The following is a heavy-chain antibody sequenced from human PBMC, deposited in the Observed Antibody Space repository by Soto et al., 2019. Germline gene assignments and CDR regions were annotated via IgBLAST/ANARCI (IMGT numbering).Heavy chain of an antibody. J-gene: IGHJ4*02. CDR1: GGSISSYY. V-gene: IGHV4-59*08. CDR2: IYYRGST. D-gene: IGHD3-9*01. CDR3: ARLEGLATISYYFDF. Sequence: SETLSLTCTVSGGSISSYYWSWIRQPPGNGLEWIGYIYYRGSTSYNPSLKTRVTISVDKSKNQFYLELNSVTAADSAVYFCARLEGLATISYYFDFWGQGALVTVSS.